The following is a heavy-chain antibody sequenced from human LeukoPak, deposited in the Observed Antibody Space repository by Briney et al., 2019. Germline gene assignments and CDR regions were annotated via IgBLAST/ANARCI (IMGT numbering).Heavy chain of an antibody. D-gene: IGHD6-13*01. V-gene: IGHV3-74*01. J-gene: IGHJ4*02. CDR3: ARDKSRGIAAQIRYFDY. Sequence: GGSLRLSCAASGFTFSSYAMSWVRQAPGKGLVWVSRINSDGSSTSYADSVKGRFTISRDNAKNTLYLQMNSLRAEDTAVYYCARDKSRGIAAQIRYFDYWGQGTLVTVSS. CDR1: GFTFSSYA. CDR2: INSDGSST.